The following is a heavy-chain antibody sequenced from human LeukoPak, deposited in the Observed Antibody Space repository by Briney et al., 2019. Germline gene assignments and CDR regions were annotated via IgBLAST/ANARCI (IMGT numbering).Heavy chain of an antibody. Sequence: SETLSLTCTVSGGSISNTNYYWAWIRQPPGRGLEWIGSIYYTGTTFDNPSLKSRVTLSVDTSKNQFSLRLTSVTAADAAFYYCAREEYSSDWYGHDSWGQGTLVTVSS. V-gene: IGHV4-39*07. CDR1: GGSISNTNYY. J-gene: IGHJ4*02. CDR2: IYYTGTT. CDR3: AREEYSSDWYGHDS. D-gene: IGHD6-13*01.